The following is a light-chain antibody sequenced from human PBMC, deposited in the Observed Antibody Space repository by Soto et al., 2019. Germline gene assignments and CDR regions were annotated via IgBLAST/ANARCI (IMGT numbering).Light chain of an antibody. J-gene: IGKJ4*01. V-gene: IGKV3-11*01. Sequence: EIVLTQSPATLSLSPGERATLSCRASQSVSSYLAWYQQKPGQAPRLLIYDASNRATGIPARFSGSWSGTDFPLTISSLEPEDFAIYYCQQRNNWPPVTFGGGTKVEIK. CDR1: QSVSSY. CDR2: DAS. CDR3: QQRNNWPPVT.